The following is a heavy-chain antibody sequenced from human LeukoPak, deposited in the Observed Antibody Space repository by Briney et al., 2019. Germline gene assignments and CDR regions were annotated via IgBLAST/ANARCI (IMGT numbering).Heavy chain of an antibody. Sequence: SETLSLTCTVSGGSISSYYWSWIRQPPGKGLEWIGYIYYSGSTNYNPSLKSRVTISVDTSKNQFSLKLSSVTAADTAVYYCARVYSCNGWCYYYYYYMDVWGKGTTVTVSS. CDR1: GGSISSYY. J-gene: IGHJ6*03. V-gene: IGHV4-59*01. CDR3: ARVYSCNGWCYYYYYYMDV. D-gene: IGHD6-19*01. CDR2: IYYSGST.